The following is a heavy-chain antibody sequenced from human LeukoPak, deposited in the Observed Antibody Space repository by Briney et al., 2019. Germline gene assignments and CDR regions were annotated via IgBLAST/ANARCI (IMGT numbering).Heavy chain of an antibody. V-gene: IGHV4-59*08. J-gene: IGHJ4*02. CDR1: GRSISSYY. CDR3: AKALGYCSSTSCHLDY. D-gene: IGHD2-2*01. Sequence: SETLSLTCTVSGRSISSYYWSWIRQPPGKGLEWIGYIYYSGSTNYNPSLKSRVTISVDTSKNQFSLKLSSVTAADTAVYYCAKALGYCSSTSCHLDYWGQGTLVTVSS. CDR2: IYYSGST.